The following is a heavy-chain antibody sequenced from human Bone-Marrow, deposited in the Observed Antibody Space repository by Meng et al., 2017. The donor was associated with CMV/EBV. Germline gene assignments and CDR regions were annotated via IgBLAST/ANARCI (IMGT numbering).Heavy chain of an antibody. V-gene: IGHV4-34*01. CDR2: INHSGST. J-gene: IGHJ3*02. Sequence: GSLRLSCTVSGGSISSYYWSWIRQPPGKGLEWIGEINHSGSTNYNPSLKSRVTISVDTSKNQFSLKLSSVTAADTAVYYCARRARSIVVVIKGRDKDAFDIWGQGTMVTASS. CDR1: GGSISSYY. CDR3: ARRARSIVVVIKGRDKDAFDI. D-gene: IGHD3-22*01.